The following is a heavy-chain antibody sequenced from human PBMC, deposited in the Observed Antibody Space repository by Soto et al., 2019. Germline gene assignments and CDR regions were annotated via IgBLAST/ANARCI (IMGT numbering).Heavy chain of an antibody. CDR2: IIPIFGTA. Sequence: QVQLVQSGAEVKKPGSSVKVYCKASGGTFSSYAISWVRQAPGQGLEWMGGIIPIFGTANYAQKFQGRVTITADESTSTAYMELSSLRSEDTAVYYCARAVSGGDRITQGSYWYFDLWGRGTLVTVSS. CDR1: GGTFSSYA. CDR3: ARAVSGGDRITQGSYWYFDL. J-gene: IGHJ2*01. V-gene: IGHV1-69*12. D-gene: IGHD2-21*02.